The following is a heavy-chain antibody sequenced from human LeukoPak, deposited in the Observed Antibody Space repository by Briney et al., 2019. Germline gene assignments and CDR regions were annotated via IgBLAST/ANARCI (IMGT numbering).Heavy chain of an antibody. CDR2: ISGSGGST. J-gene: IGHJ3*02. CDR3: ARGPSIAARYDAFDI. V-gene: IGHV3-23*01. D-gene: IGHD6-6*01. Sequence: GGSLRLSCAASGFTFSSYAMRWVRQAPGKGLEWVSAISGSGGSTYYADSVKGRFTISRDNSKNTLYLQMNSLRAEDTAVYYCARGPSIAARYDAFDIWGQGTMVTVSS. CDR1: GFTFSSYA.